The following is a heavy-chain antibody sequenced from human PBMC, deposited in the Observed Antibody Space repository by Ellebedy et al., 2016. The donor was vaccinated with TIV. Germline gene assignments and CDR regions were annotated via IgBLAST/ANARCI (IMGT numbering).Heavy chain of an antibody. J-gene: IGHJ6*02. CDR1: GGSSSRNY. CDR3: ARDRMYYYDSSGSYQYYGMDV. CDR2: IDDSGRT. Sequence: SETLSLTXKVSGGSSSRNYWTWIWQPPGKGLEWIGCIDDSGRTNYNSSLKSRVTISVDTSKNQFSLKLTSLTAADTAVYYCARDRMYYYDSSGSYQYYGMDVWGQGTTVTVSS. V-gene: IGHV4-59*01. D-gene: IGHD3-22*01.